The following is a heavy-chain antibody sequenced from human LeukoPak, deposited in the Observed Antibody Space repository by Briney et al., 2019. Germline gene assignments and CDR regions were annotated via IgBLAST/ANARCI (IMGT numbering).Heavy chain of an antibody. D-gene: IGHD4-23*01. J-gene: IGHJ6*03. CDR3: AKEGNSYAKGDYYYSMDV. Sequence: GGSLRLSCAASGFTFSSYAMSWVRQAAGKGLEWVSAISGSGGSTYYADSVKGRFTISRDNSKNTLYLQMNILRAEDTAVYYCAKEGNSYAKGDYYYSMDVWGKGTTVTISS. CDR1: GFTFSSYA. CDR2: ISGSGGST. V-gene: IGHV3-23*01.